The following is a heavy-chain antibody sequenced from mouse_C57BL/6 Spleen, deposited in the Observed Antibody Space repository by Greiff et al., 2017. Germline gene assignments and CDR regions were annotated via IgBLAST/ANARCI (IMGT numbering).Heavy chain of an antibody. J-gene: IGHJ2*01. CDR3: ARGDYGSYEY. D-gene: IGHD2-1*01. Sequence: EVQLQQSGAELVKPGASVKLSCTASGSNFTDYYMHWVKQRPGQGLEWIGRIDPDDGDTKYAPKFQGKATITVDPSSNTAYLQLSSLTSEDAAVYYCARGDYGSYEYWGQGTTLTVSA. CDR1: GSNFTDYY. V-gene: IGHV14-2*01. CDR2: IDPDDGDT.